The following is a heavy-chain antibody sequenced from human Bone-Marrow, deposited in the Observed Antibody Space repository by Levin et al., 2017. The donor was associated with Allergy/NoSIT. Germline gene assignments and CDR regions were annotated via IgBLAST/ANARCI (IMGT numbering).Heavy chain of an antibody. V-gene: IGHV1-3*01. Sequence: GASVKVSCKASGYTFTNYVVHWVRQAPGQGLEWMGWINAGNGNTEYSQKFQGRVTISRDTSASTAYMALSALRSEDASVYYCATGHQYYYYYMDVWGKGTTVTVSS. CDR1: GYTFTNYV. CDR3: ATGHQYYYYYMDV. CDR2: INAGNGNT. J-gene: IGHJ6*03.